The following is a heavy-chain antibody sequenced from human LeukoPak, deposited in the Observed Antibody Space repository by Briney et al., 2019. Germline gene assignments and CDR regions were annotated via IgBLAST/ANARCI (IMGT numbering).Heavy chain of an antibody. J-gene: IGHJ4*02. CDR3: VRAASGFYDYNFDY. CDR2: IRSNSGGT. D-gene: IGHD4-11*01. Sequence: ASVKVSCMPSGYTFTGYYLHWVRQAPGQGPEWMGWIRSNSGGTGYALKFQGRVTMTRDTSISTAYMELRSLRPDDTAFYYCVRAASGFYDYNFDYWGQGTLVTASS. CDR1: GYTFTGYY. V-gene: IGHV1-2*02.